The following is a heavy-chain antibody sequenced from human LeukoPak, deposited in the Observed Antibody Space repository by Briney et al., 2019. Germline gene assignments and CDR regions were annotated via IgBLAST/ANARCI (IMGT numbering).Heavy chain of an antibody. Sequence: SETLSLTCTVSGGSISSGSYYWSWIRQPPGKGLERIGYIYYSGFTYYNPSLKSRVTVSVDTSKNQFSLKLSSVTAADTAVYYCARSYGSGSSNWFDPWGQGTLVTVSS. D-gene: IGHD3-10*01. CDR1: GGSISSGSYY. CDR2: IYYSGFT. V-gene: IGHV4-61*01. CDR3: ARSYGSGSSNWFDP. J-gene: IGHJ5*02.